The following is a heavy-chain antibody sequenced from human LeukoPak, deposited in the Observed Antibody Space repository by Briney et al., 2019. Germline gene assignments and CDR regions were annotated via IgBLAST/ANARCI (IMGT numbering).Heavy chain of an antibody. J-gene: IGHJ4*02. CDR3: AKDRGDYGGIFDY. CDR1: GFTFSSYA. CDR2: ISGSGGST. Sequence: PGGSLRLSCAASGFTFSSYAMSWVRQAPGKGPEWVSLISGSGGSTYYADSVKGRFTISRDNSKNTLYLQMNSLRAEDTAVYYCAKDRGDYGGIFDYWGQGTLVTVSS. D-gene: IGHD4-23*01. V-gene: IGHV3-23*01.